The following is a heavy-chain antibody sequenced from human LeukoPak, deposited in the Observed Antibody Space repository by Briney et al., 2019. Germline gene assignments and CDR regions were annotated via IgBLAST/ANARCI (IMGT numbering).Heavy chain of an antibody. CDR1: GFTFSSYW. Sequence: GGSLRLSCAASGFTFSSYWMAWVRQAPGKGLEWVGNINQDGGAKFSVDSVKGRFTISRDNARSSLYLQMNNLRVEDTGIYYCATSHDSSGNNWGQGTLVTVSS. D-gene: IGHD3-22*01. CDR3: ATSHDSSGNN. V-gene: IGHV3-7*01. J-gene: IGHJ4*02. CDR2: INQDGGAK.